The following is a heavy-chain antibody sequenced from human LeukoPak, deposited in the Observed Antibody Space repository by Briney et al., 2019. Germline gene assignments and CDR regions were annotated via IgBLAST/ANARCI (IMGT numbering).Heavy chain of an antibody. CDR2: IYYSCST. J-gene: IGHJ4*02. V-gene: IGHV4-39*01. CDR3: AGLDYVWGSYRRFDY. CDR1: GGSISSSSYY. D-gene: IGHD3-16*02. Sequence: PSGTLSLTCTVLGGSISSSSYYWGGIRQPPGKGLEWIGSIYYSCSTHYNPSLKSRVTISVDTSKNQFSLKLSSVTAADTAVYYCAGLDYVWGSYRRFDYWGQGTLVTVSS.